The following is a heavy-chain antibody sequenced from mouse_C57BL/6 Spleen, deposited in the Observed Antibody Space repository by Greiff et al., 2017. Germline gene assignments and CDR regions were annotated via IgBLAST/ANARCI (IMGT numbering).Heavy chain of an antibody. CDR3: ARSPFYYGSSYGYFDV. Sequence: QVQLQQPGAELVMPGASVKLSCKASGYTFTSYWMHWVKQRPGQGLEWIGEIDPSDSYTTYNQQFNGNSTLTVDKSSSTAYMQLSSLTSEDSAVYYCARSPFYYGSSYGYFDVWGTGTTVTVSS. D-gene: IGHD1-1*01. J-gene: IGHJ1*03. CDR1: GYTFTSYW. CDR2: IDPSDSYT. V-gene: IGHV1-69*01.